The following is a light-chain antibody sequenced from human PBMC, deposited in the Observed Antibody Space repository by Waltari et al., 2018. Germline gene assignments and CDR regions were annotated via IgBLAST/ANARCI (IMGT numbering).Light chain of an antibody. CDR2: KAS. V-gene: IGKV1-5*03. J-gene: IGKJ1*01. Sequence: DIQMTPSPSTLSASVGDRVTITCRASQSISSWLAWYQQKPGKAPKLLIYKASSLESGVPSRFSGSGSGTEFTLTISSLQPDDFATYYCQQYNSYLCTFGQGTKVEIK. CDR1: QSISSW. CDR3: QQYNSYLCT.